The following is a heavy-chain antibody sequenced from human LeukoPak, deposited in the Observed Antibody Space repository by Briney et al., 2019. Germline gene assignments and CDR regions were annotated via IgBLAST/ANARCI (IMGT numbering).Heavy chain of an antibody. CDR3: ARSTYYYDGSGYFPQAGIDY. D-gene: IGHD3-22*01. CDR1: GYRFTSYW. Sequence: GESLKISCQGSGYRFTSYWIGWVRPMPGKGLGWMGIIYPGDSDTRYSPSFQGQVTIYAEKSISTAYLQWSSLQASDTAMYYCARSTYYYDGSGYFPQAGIDYWGQGTLVTVSS. J-gene: IGHJ4*02. V-gene: IGHV5-51*01. CDR2: IYPGDSDT.